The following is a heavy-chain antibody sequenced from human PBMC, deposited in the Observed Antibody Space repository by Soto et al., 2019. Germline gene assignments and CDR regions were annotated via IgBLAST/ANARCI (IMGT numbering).Heavy chain of an antibody. CDR2: IYYSGST. J-gene: IGHJ6*02. CDR3: ARESRFGELTYYYYGMDV. Sequence: TLSLTCTVSGGSISSGDYYWSWIRQPPGKGLEWIGYIYYSGSTYYNPSLKSRVTISVDTSKNQFSLKLSSVTAADTAVYYCARESRFGELTYYYYGMDVWGQGTTVTVSS. CDR1: GGSISSGDYY. V-gene: IGHV4-30-4*01. D-gene: IGHD3-10*01.